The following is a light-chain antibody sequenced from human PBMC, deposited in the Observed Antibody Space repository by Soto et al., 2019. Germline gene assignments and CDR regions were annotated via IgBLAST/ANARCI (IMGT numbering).Light chain of an antibody. J-gene: IGKJ1*01. CDR3: QQYNSYSRM. CDR1: QSISSW. CDR2: KAS. V-gene: IGKV1-5*03. Sequence: DIQMTQSPSTLSASVGDRVTITCRASQSISSWLAWYQQKPGKAPKLLIYKASSLESGVPSRFSGSGSGTECTLTISSLQPDDFATYYCQQYNSYSRMFGQGTKVEIK.